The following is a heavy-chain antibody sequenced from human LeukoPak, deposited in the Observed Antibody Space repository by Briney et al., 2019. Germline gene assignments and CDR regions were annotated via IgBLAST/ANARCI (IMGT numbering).Heavy chain of an antibody. Sequence: ASVKVSCKASGYTFTGYYMHWVRQAPGQGLEWMGIINPSGGSTSYAQKFQGRVTMTRNTSISTAYMELSSLRSEDTAVYYCARGLARTSMVTRGGVRFDYWGQGTLVTVSS. CDR2: INPSGGST. J-gene: IGHJ4*02. CDR3: ARGLARTSMVTRGGVRFDY. V-gene: IGHV1-46*01. CDR1: GYTFTGYY. D-gene: IGHD5-18*01.